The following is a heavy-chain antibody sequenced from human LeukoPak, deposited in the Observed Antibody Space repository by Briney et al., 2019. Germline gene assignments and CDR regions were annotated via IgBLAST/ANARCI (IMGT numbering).Heavy chain of an antibody. J-gene: IGHJ4*02. V-gene: IGHV4-38-2*02. CDR3: ARLGIVVVVPDY. D-gene: IGHD2-15*01. CDR2: IYHSGST. CDR1: GYSISSGYY. Sequence: SETLSLTCTVSGYSISSGYYWGWIRQPPGKGLEWIGSIYHSGSTCYNPSLKSRVTISVDTSKNQFSLKLSSVTAADTAVYYCARLGIVVVVPDYWGQGTLVTVSS.